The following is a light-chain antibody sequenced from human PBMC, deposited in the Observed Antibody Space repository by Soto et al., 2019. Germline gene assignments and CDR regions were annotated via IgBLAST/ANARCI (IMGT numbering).Light chain of an antibody. CDR2: GAS. CDR3: QQYGNSPWT. J-gene: IGKJ1*01. CDR1: QSVSSNY. V-gene: IGKV3-20*01. Sequence: EIVLTQSPGTLSLSPGERATLSCRASQSVSSNYLAWYQQKPGQAPRLLIYGASSRATGIPDRFSGSGSGTDFNLTISGLEPEDFAVYYCQQYGNSPWTFGQGTKVEIK.